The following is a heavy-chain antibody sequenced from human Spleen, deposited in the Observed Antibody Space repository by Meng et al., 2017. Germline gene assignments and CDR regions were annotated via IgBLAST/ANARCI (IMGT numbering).Heavy chain of an antibody. Sequence: GESLKISCAACGFTFSFYPMRWVRQAPGKGLEWVAVISYDGSKTDYADSVKGRFTISKDNSKNTLYLEMDSLRAEDTAVYYCARVVNSCNTSRCSTYYWYGLDVWGQGTTVTVSS. CDR2: ISYDGSKT. J-gene: IGHJ6*02. D-gene: IGHD2/OR15-2a*01. V-gene: IGHV3-30*01. CDR3: ARVVNSCNTSRCSTYYWYGLDV. CDR1: GFTFSFYP.